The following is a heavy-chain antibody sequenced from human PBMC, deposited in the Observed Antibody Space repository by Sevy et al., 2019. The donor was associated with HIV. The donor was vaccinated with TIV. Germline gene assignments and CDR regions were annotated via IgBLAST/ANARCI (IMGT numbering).Heavy chain of an antibody. V-gene: IGHV3-53*01. J-gene: IGHJ4*02. CDR1: GFTVSNNY. CDR2: IYSGGTT. Sequence: VGSLRLSCAASGFTVSNNYMNWVRQAPGKGLEWVSLIYSGGTTHYADSVKGRFTISRDHSKNTLYLQMNSLRAEDTAIYYCARDRPGIAATGGGWGQGTLVTVSS. CDR3: ARDRPGIAATGGG. D-gene: IGHD6-13*01.